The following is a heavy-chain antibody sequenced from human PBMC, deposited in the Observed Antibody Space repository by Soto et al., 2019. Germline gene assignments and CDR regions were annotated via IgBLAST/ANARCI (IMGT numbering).Heavy chain of an antibody. CDR3: ARDAYYDFWSGYSRTGYGAFDI. V-gene: IGHV3-21*01. D-gene: IGHD3-3*01. Sequence: EVQLVESGGGLVKPGGSLRLSCAASGFTFSSYSMNWVRQAPGKGLEWVSSISSSSSYIYYADSVKGRFTISRDNAKNSLYLQMNSLRAEDTAVYYCARDAYYDFWSGYSRTGYGAFDIWGQGTMVTVSS. CDR1: GFTFSSYS. J-gene: IGHJ3*02. CDR2: ISSSSSYI.